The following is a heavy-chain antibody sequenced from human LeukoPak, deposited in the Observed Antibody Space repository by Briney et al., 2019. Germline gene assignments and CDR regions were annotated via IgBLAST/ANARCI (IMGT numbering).Heavy chain of an antibody. Sequence: GGSLRLSCAGSGFTFSSYAMHWVRQAPGKGLEWVAVISYDGSNKYYADSVKGRFTISRDNSKNTLYLQMNSLRAEDTAVYYCARSPVPAAAYFDYWGQGTLVTVSS. CDR3: ARSPVPAAAYFDY. CDR1: GFTFSSYA. D-gene: IGHD2-2*01. CDR2: ISYDGSNK. J-gene: IGHJ4*02. V-gene: IGHV3-30-3*01.